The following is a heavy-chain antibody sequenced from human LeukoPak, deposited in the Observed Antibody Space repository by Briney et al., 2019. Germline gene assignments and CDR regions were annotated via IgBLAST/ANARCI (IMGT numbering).Heavy chain of an antibody. CDR1: GGSFSGYY. Sequence: SETLPLTCTVYGGSFSGYYWGWIRQPPGKGLEWIGEINHSGSTNYNPSLKSRVTISVDTSKNQFSLKPSSVTAADTAVYYCARQRRVRGAKEVYYYYYYYMDVWGKGTTVTISS. CDR2: INHSGST. J-gene: IGHJ6*03. CDR3: ARQRRVRGAKEVYYYYYYYMDV. V-gene: IGHV4-34*01. D-gene: IGHD3-10*01.